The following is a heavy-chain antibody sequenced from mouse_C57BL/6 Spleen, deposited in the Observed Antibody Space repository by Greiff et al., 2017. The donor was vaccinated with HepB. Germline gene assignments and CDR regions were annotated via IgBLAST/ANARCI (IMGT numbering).Heavy chain of an antibody. Sequence: QVTLKESGPGILQSSQTLSLTCSFSGFSLSTSGMGVSWIRQPSGKGLEWLAHIYWDDDKRYHPSLKSRLTISKDTSRNQVFLKITSVDTADTATYNCARRATDWAPFAYWGQGTLVTVSA. CDR1: GFSLSTSGMG. CDR3: ARRATDWAPFAY. V-gene: IGHV8-12*01. J-gene: IGHJ3*01. D-gene: IGHD4-1*01. CDR2: IYWDDDK.